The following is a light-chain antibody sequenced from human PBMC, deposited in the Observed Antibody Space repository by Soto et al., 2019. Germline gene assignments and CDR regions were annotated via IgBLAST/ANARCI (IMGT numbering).Light chain of an antibody. Sequence: QSALTQPASVSGSPGQSITISCTGTSSDIGGYNYVSWYQQHPDKTAKLIIYEVSNRPSGVYNRFSGSKSGNTASLTISGLQAEDEADYYCSSYTSSSTLVFGTGTKLTVL. CDR3: SSYTSSSTLV. CDR1: SSDIGGYNY. CDR2: EVS. J-gene: IGLJ1*01. V-gene: IGLV2-14*01.